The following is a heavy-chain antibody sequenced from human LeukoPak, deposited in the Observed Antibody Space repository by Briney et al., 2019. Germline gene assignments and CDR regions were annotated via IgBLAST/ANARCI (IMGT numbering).Heavy chain of an antibody. J-gene: IGHJ4*02. CDR3: AKDTSPVGGDFDY. D-gene: IGHD2-21*01. CDR2: ISWNSGSI. CDR1: GFTFDDYA. V-gene: IGHV3-9*01. Sequence: PGRSLRLSCAASGFTFDDYAMHWVRQAPGEGLEWVSGISWNSGSIGYADSVKGRFTISRDNAKNSLYLQMNSLRAEDTALYYCAKDTSPVGGDFDYWGQGTLVTVSS.